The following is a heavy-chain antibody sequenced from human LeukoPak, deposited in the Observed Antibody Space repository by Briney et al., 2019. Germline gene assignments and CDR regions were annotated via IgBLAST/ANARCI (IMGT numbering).Heavy chain of an antibody. D-gene: IGHD3-10*01. J-gene: IGHJ4*02. CDR2: MNPNSGNT. CDR1: GYTFTSYD. V-gene: IGHV1-8*01. Sequence: ASVKVSCKASGYTFTSYDINWVRQATGQGLEWMGWMNPNSGNTGYAQKFQGRVTMTRNTSISTAYMELRSLRSDDTAVYYCARVTMVRGVITPWHFDYWGQGTLVTVSS. CDR3: ARVTMVRGVITPWHFDY.